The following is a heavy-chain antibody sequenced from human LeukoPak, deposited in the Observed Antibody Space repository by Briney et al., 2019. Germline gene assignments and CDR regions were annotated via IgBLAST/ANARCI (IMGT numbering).Heavy chain of an antibody. V-gene: IGHV1-18*01. CDR3: ARDGKPRIVGATTD. D-gene: IGHD1-26*01. Sequence: ASVKVSCKASGYTFTSYGISWVQQAPGQGLEWMGWISAYNGNTNYAQKLQGRVTMTTDTSTSTAYMELRSLRSDDTAVYYCARDGKPRIVGATTDWGQGTLVTVSS. J-gene: IGHJ4*02. CDR2: ISAYNGNT. CDR1: GYTFTSYG.